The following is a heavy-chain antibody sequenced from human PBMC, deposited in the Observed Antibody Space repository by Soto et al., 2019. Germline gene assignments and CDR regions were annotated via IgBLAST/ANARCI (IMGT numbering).Heavy chain of an antibody. V-gene: IGHV4-39*01. Sequence: SETLSLTXTVSGGSISSSNYYWGWIRQPPGKGLEWIGSIYYSGSTYYNPSLKSRVTISVDTSKNQFSLKLSSVTAADTAVYYCATQEVGGSYVYTFDPWGQGTLVTVSS. J-gene: IGHJ5*02. D-gene: IGHD1-26*01. CDR1: GGSISSSNYY. CDR2: IYYSGST. CDR3: ATQEVGGSYVYTFDP.